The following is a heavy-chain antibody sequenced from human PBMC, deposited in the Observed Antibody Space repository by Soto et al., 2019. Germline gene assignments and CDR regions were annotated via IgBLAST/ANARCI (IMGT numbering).Heavy chain of an antibody. CDR3: ARGIVLGNIWFDP. CDR2: INPNSGGT. J-gene: IGHJ5*02. CDR1: GYTFTGYY. V-gene: IGHV1-2*02. D-gene: IGHD3-22*01. Sequence: ASVKVSCKASGYTFTGYYMHWVRQAPGQGLEWMGWINPNSGGTNYAQKFQGRVTMTRDTSISTAYMELSRLRSDDTAVYYCARGIVLGNIWFDPWGQGTLVTVSS.